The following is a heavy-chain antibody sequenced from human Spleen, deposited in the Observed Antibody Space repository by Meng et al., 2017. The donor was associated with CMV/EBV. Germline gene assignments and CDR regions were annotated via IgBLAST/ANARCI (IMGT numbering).Heavy chain of an antibody. CDR1: GGSISSSSYY. CDR3: ARDIYFIGISVHSGSSDY. Sequence: GSLRLSCTVSGGSISSSSYYWGWIRQPPGKGLEWIGSIYYSGSTYYNPSLKSRVTISVDTSKNQFSLKLSSVTAADTAVYYCARDIYFIGISVHSGSSDYWGLGTLVTVSS. V-gene: IGHV4-39*02. D-gene: IGHD1-26*01. CDR2: IYYSGST. J-gene: IGHJ4*02.